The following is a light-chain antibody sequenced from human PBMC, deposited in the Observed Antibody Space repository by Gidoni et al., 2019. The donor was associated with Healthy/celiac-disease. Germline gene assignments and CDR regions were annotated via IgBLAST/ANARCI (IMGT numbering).Light chain of an antibody. CDR1: SSNIGSNT. J-gene: IGLJ1*01. CDR2: SNN. V-gene: IGLV1-44*01. CDR3: AAWDDSLNGYV. Sequence: QSVPTHPPPASGTPGQRVTISCSGSSSNIGSNTVNWYQQLPGTAPKLLIYSNNQRPSGVPDRVSGSKSGTSATLAISGLQSEDEADYYCAAWDDSLNGYVFGTGTKVTVL.